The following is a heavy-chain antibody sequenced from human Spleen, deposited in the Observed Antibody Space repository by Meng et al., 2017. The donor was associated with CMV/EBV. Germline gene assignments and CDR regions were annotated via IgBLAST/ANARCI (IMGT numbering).Heavy chain of an antibody. CDR1: GGSISSSSYY. D-gene: IGHD1-14*01. V-gene: IGHV4-39*07. J-gene: IGHJ5*02. CDR3: ARAEYYNWFDP. CDR2: IYYSGST. Sequence: PVQGAGPGLVKPSETLSLTCTVSGGSISSSSYYWGWIRQPPGKGLEWIGSIYYSGSTYYNPSLKSRVTISVDTSKNQFSLKLSSVTAADTAVYYCARAEYYNWFDPWGQGTLVTVSS.